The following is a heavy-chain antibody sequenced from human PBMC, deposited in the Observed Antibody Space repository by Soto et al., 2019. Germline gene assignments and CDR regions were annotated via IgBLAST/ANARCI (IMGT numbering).Heavy chain of an antibody. CDR1: GGSISSGDYY. D-gene: IGHD2-2*01. CDR3: AREGAIEQYPLLSGMDV. Sequence: TAETLSLTCTVSGGSISSGDYYWSWIRQPPGKGLEWIGYIYYSGSTYYNPSLKSRVTISVDTSKNQFSLKLSSVTAADTAVYYCAREGAIEQYPLLSGMDVWGQGTTVTVSS. CDR2: IYYSGST. V-gene: IGHV4-30-4*01. J-gene: IGHJ6*02.